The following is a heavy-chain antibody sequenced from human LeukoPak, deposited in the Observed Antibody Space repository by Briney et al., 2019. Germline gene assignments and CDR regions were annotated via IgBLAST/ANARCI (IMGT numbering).Heavy chain of an antibody. CDR2: ISSSGGSI. Sequence: GGSLRLSCAVSGLIFSSYAMSWVRQVPGQGLEWISAISSSGGSIYYADSVKGRFTISRDNSKNTLYLQMNSLRAEDTAVYYCAKSKWELLGDYWGQGTLVTVSS. J-gene: IGHJ4*02. CDR1: GLIFSSYA. CDR3: AKSKWELLGDY. V-gene: IGHV3-23*01. D-gene: IGHD1-26*01.